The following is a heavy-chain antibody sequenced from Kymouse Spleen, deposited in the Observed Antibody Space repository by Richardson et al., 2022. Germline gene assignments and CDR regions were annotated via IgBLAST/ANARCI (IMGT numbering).Heavy chain of an antibody. CDR1: GGSISSSSYY. V-gene: IGHV4-39*01. Sequence: QLQLQESGPGLVKPSETLSLTCTVSGGSISSSSYYWGWIRQPPGKGLEWIGSIYYSGSTYYNPSLKSRVTISVDTSKNQFSLKLSSVTAADTAVYYCAHYGSGSHLGYYYYGMDVWGQGTTVTVSS. D-gene: IGHD3-10*01. CDR2: IYYSGST. CDR3: AHYGSGSHLGYYYYGMDV. J-gene: IGHJ6*02.